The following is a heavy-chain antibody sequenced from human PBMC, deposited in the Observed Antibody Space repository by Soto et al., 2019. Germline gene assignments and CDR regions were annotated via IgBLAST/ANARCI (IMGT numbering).Heavy chain of an antibody. D-gene: IGHD3-9*01. CDR1: GYSFTSYW. V-gene: IGHV5-51*01. Sequence: GESLKISCKGSGYSFTSYWIGWVRQMPGKGLEWMGIIYPGDSDTRYSPSFQGQVTISADKSISTAYLQWSSLKASDTAMYYCARLRFDWLLPSDNYHYYYMDVWGKGTTVTVSS. J-gene: IGHJ6*03. CDR2: IYPGDSDT. CDR3: ARLRFDWLLPSDNYHYYYMDV.